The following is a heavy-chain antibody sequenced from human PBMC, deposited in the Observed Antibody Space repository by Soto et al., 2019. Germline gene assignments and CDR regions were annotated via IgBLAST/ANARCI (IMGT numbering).Heavy chain of an antibody. Sequence: ITLKESGPTLVKPTQTLTLTCTFSGFSLSTSGMGVGWIRQPPGKALEWLAFIYWDNDKRYSPSLKNRLTINKDTSRNQAVLTMTNMYPVDTATYYCAHRGIEAAPLFDYWGQGTLVTVSS. CDR3: AHRGIEAAPLFDY. CDR1: GFSLSTSGMG. V-gene: IGHV2-5*02. CDR2: IYWDNDK. J-gene: IGHJ4*02. D-gene: IGHD2-15*01.